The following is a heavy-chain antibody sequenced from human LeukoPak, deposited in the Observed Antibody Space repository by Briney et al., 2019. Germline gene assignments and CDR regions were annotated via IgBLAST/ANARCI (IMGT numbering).Heavy chain of an antibody. J-gene: IGHJ4*02. V-gene: IGHV3-21*01. CDR1: GFTFSSYS. Sequence: GGSLRLSCAASGFTFSSYSMNWVRQAPGKGLEWASSISSSSSYIYYADSVKGRFTISRDNAKNSLYLQMNSLRAEDTAVYYCARTVTIFGVVIKGYYFDYWGQGTLVTVSS. CDR3: ARTVTIFGVVIKGYYFDY. D-gene: IGHD3-3*01. CDR2: ISSSSSYI.